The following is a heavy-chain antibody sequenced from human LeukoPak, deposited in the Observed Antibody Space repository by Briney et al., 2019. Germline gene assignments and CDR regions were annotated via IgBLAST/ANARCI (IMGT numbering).Heavy chain of an antibody. CDR2: IKQDGSEK. D-gene: IGHD2-2*01. Sequence: GGSLRLACAASGFTFSRFWMSWVRQAPGKGLEWVANIKQDGSEKYYVDSVKGRFTISRDNAKNSLHLQMNSLRAEDTAMYYCASASPACDYWGQGTLVTVSS. CDR1: GFTFSRFW. J-gene: IGHJ4*02. CDR3: ASASPACDY. V-gene: IGHV3-7*01.